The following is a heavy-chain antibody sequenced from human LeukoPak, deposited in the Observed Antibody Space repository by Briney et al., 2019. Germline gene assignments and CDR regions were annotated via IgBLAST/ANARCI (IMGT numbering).Heavy chain of an antibody. D-gene: IGHD6-13*01. CDR3: ARDRRAASAPDY. CDR2: IKKDGGEI. J-gene: IGHJ4*02. V-gene: IGHV3-7*01. CDR1: GFNFSSHW. Sequence: GGSLRLSCAASGFNFSSHWMSWVRQAPGKGLEWVAKIKKDGGEIFYADSVKGRFTIFRDNAKNVLYLQMSSMSGEDTALYYCARDRRAASAPDYWGQGTLVTVSS.